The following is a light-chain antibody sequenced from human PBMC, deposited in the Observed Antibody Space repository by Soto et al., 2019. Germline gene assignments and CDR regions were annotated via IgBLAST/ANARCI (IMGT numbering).Light chain of an antibody. V-gene: IGKV2-30*01. Sequence: DVVMTQSPLSLPVTLGQPASISCRSSQSLVYSDGNTYMSWVQQRPDQSPRRLIYKVSIRDSGVPDRLSGSGSCSDITLKISRVEAEDVGVYYCVQVTHWPRTFGQGTKVEI. CDR1: QSLVYSDGNTY. CDR2: KVS. CDR3: VQVTHWPRT. J-gene: IGKJ1*01.